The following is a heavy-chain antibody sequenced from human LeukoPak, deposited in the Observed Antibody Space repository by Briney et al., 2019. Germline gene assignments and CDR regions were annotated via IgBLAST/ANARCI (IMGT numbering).Heavy chain of an antibody. CDR2: IYHSGST. V-gene: IGHV4-61*01. Sequence: PSETLSRNCTVSGDSVSADSFTPYYRSCLLQTPGKGLAWIGYIYHSGSTNYNPSLKSRVTISIDTSKNQFSLTLNSVTAADTATYYCARLYRTYYYMDVWGKGTTVTVSS. CDR3: ARLYRTYYYMDV. J-gene: IGHJ6*03. CDR1: GDSVSADSFTPYY. D-gene: IGHD1-14*01.